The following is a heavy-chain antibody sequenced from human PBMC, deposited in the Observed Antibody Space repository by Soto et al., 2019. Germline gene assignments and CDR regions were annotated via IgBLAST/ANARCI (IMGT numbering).Heavy chain of an antibody. CDR1: GGSISSSSYY. Sequence: SETLSLTCTVSGGSISSSSYYWGWIRQPPGKGLEWIGSIYYSGSTYYNPSLKSRVTISVDTSKNQFSLKLSSVTAADTAVYYCAIGIPSMIVVLAPFFDYWGQGTLVTVSS. J-gene: IGHJ4*02. CDR2: IYYSGST. CDR3: AIGIPSMIVVLAPFFDY. D-gene: IGHD3-22*01. V-gene: IGHV4-39*01.